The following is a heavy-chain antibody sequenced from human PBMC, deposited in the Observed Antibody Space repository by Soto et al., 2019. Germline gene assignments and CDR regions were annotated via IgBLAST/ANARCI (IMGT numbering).Heavy chain of an antibody. CDR1: GGTFSSYT. Sequence: ASVKVSCKASGGTFSSYTISWVRQAPGQGLEWMGRIIPILGIANYAQKFQGRVTITADKSTSTAYMELSSLRSEDTAVYYCARDGAYSSSPWFDPWGQGTLVTVSS. V-gene: IGHV1-69*04. CDR3: ARDGAYSSSPWFDP. J-gene: IGHJ5*02. D-gene: IGHD6-13*01. CDR2: IIPILGIA.